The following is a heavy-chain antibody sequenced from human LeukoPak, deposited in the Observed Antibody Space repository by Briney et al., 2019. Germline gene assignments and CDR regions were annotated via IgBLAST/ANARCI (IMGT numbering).Heavy chain of an antibody. D-gene: IGHD5-24*01. CDR3: ARGATISETGYFDF. J-gene: IGHJ4*03. Sequence: SETLSLTCAVYGGSFSRFYWSWIRQSPGKGLEWIAEIDHRGDTNYNPSVKSRVTVSVDTSKNQFSLKVRSLSAADTAVYYCARGATISETGYFDFWGQGTPVTVSS. CDR1: GGSFSRFY. V-gene: IGHV4-34*01. CDR2: IDHRGDT.